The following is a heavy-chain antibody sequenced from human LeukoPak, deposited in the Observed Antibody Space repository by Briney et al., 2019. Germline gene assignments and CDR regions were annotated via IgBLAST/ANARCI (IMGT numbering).Heavy chain of an antibody. Sequence: GASVKVSCKASGYTFTSYAMHWVRQAPGQRLEWMGWINAGNGNTKYSQEFQGRVTITRDTSASTAYMELSSLRSEDMAVYYCARERPSDYYDSSGYIDYWGQGTLVTVSS. CDR1: GYTFTSYA. CDR2: INAGNGNT. CDR3: ARERPSDYYDSSGYIDY. J-gene: IGHJ4*02. V-gene: IGHV1-3*03. D-gene: IGHD3-22*01.